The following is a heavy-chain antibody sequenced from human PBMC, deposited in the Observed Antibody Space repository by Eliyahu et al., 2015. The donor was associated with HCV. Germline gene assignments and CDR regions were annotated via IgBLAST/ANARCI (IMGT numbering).Heavy chain of an antibody. Sequence: EVQVVDSGGDLVQPGGSLRLSCAAXSGLWMNWXRQAPGKALEWVANINPDGTEKYYVDSVRGRSTISRDNAKNLVYLQMHNLRVEDTAVFYCARGHYTDAWGQGTLVTVSS. CDR3: ARGHYTDA. J-gene: IGHJ5*02. CDR2: INPDGTEK. D-gene: IGHD3-3*01. CDR1: SGLW. V-gene: IGHV3-7*04.